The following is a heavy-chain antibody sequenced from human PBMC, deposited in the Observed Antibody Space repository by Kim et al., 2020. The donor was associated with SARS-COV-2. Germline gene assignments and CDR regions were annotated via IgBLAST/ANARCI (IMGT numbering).Heavy chain of an antibody. CDR3: ARDFRPGRFLYQPIDY. CDR2: ISYDGSNK. D-gene: IGHD2-2*01. Sequence: GGSLRLSCAASGFTFSSYAMHWVRQAPGKGLECVAVISYDGSNKYYADSVKGRFTISRDNSKNTLYLQMNSLRAEDTAVYYCARDFRPGRFLYQPIDYWGQGTLVTVSS. CDR1: GFTFSSYA. J-gene: IGHJ4*02. V-gene: IGHV3-30*04.